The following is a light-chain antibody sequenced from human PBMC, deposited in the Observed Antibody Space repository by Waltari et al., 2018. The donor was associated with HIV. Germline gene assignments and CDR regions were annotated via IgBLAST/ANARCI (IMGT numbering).Light chain of an antibody. CDR1: KLADKN. Sequence: SYEVSQPPSVPVSPGQTASISCSGDKLADKNVSWYQQKPGQSPVLVIFQHNKRPSGIPERFSGSKSGNTATLTIRGTQTMDDADYFCQTWDTSTASYVFGTGTTVTVL. J-gene: IGLJ1*01. V-gene: IGLV3-1*01. CDR3: QTWDTSTASYV. CDR2: QHN.